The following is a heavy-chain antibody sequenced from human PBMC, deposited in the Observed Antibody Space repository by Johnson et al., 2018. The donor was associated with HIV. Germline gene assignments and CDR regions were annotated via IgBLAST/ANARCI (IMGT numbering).Heavy chain of an antibody. D-gene: IGHD5-18*01. Sequence: QVQLVESGGGVVQPGRSLRLSCAASGFTFCMSSMHWVRQAPGKGLEWVAIIAYDGSNKYYADSVKGRFTISRDNSKNTLYLQMNTLRAEDTAVYYCARERLGGMVTHFDIWGQGTMVTVSS. CDR3: ARERLGGMVTHFDI. CDR1: GFTFCMSS. J-gene: IGHJ3*02. CDR2: IAYDGSNK. V-gene: IGHV3-30-3*01.